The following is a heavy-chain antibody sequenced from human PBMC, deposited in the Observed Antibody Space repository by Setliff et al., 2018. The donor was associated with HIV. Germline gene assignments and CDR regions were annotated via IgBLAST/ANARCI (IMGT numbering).Heavy chain of an antibody. Sequence: AAVKVSCKASGYTFTRYCMHWVRQAPGQGLEWMGIINPSGGSTSYAQKFQGRVTMTRDTSTSTVYLELSSLRSEDTAVYYCARERYSSGWFPDYWGQGTLVTVSS. V-gene: IGHV1-46*01. J-gene: IGHJ4*02. CDR1: GYTFTRYC. D-gene: IGHD6-19*01. CDR2: INPSGGST. CDR3: ARERYSSGWFPDY.